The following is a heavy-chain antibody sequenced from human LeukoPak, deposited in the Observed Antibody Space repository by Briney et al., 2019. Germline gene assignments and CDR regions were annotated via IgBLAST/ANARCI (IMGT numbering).Heavy chain of an antibody. Sequence: ASVKVSCKASGYTFTGYYMHWVRQAPGQGLEWMGWINPNSGGTNYAQKFQGRVTMTRDTSISTAYMELSRLRSDDTAVYYCARGRYGDYDRDNWFDPWGQGTLVTVSS. D-gene: IGHD4-17*01. CDR3: ARGRYGDYDRDNWFDP. CDR2: INPNSGGT. V-gene: IGHV1-2*02. J-gene: IGHJ5*02. CDR1: GYTFTGYY.